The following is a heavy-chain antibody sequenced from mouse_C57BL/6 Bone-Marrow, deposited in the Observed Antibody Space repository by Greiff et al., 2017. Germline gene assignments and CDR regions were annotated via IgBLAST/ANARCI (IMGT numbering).Heavy chain of an antibody. CDR1: GYTFTSYG. J-gene: IGHJ3*01. CDR3: ANAYYSNYGFAY. Sequence: QVQLQQSGAELARPGASVKLSCKASGYTFTSYGISWVKQRTGQGLEWIGEIYPRSGNTYYNEKFQGKATLTADKSSSTAYMELRSLTSENSAIYFCANAYYSNYGFAYWGQGTLVTVSA. D-gene: IGHD2-5*01. CDR2: IYPRSGNT. V-gene: IGHV1-81*01.